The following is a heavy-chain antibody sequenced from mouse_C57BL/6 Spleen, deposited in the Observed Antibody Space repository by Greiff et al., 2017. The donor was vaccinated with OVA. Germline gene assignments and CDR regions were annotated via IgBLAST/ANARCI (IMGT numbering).Heavy chain of an antibody. CDR1: GFSFNTYA. Sequence: EVKLVESGGGLVQPKGSLKLSCAASGFSFNTYAMNWVRQAPGKGLEWVARIRSKSNNYATYYADSVKDRFTISRDDSESMLYLQMNNLKTEDTAMYYCVRGLRQGGYWYFDVWGTGTTVTVSS. V-gene: IGHV10-1*01. J-gene: IGHJ1*03. CDR3: VRGLRQGGYWYFDV. CDR2: IRSKSNNYAT. D-gene: IGHD2-4*01.